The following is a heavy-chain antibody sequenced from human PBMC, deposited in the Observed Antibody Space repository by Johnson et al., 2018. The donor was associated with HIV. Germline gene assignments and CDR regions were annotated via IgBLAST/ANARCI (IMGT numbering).Heavy chain of an antibody. CDR1: GFTFSSYG. CDR3: ARADITYNYYDRSGYYYHDAFDM. CDR2: IWYDGSNK. V-gene: IGHV3-30*19. D-gene: IGHD3-22*01. J-gene: IGHJ3*02. Sequence: EQLVESGGGVVQPGRSLRLSCAASGFTFSSYGMHWVRQAPGKGLEWVAVIWYDGSNKYYADSVKGRFTSSRDNSKNTLYLQMNSLRAEDTAVYYCARADITYNYYDRSGYYYHDAFDMWGQGTEVTVSS.